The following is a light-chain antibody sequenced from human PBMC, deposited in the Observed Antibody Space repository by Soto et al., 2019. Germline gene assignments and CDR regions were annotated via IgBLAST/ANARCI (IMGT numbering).Light chain of an antibody. Sequence: DLQMTQTPSTLSASVGDTVTVACXASQSIRRWLAWYQQKPGKAPKLLIFDASTLESGVPSRFSGRGSETEFTLTISSLQPDDFATYYCQQYNSYSPATFGQGTKVDIK. CDR1: QSIRRW. J-gene: IGKJ1*01. CDR2: DAS. V-gene: IGKV1-5*01. CDR3: QQYNSYSPAT.